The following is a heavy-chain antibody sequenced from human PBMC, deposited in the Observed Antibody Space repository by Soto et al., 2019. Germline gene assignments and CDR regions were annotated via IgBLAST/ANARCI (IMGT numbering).Heavy chain of an antibody. Sequence: EVQLLESGGGLVQPGGSLRLSCAASGFTFSSYAMSWVRQAPGKGLEWVSAISGSGGSTYYADSVKGRFTISRDNSKNTLCQQMNSLRAEDTAVYYCAKDRGYSSSLGYYYYYMDVWGKGTTVTVSS. J-gene: IGHJ6*03. CDR1: GFTFSSYA. CDR2: ISGSGGST. D-gene: IGHD6-6*01. V-gene: IGHV3-23*01. CDR3: AKDRGYSSSLGYYYYYMDV.